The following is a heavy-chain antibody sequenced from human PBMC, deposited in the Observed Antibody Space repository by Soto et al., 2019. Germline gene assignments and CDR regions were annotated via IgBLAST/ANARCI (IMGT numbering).Heavy chain of an antibody. V-gene: IGHV3-23*01. J-gene: IGHJ4*02. CDR3: AKRIAAAGTHYYFDY. Sequence: GGSLRLSCAASGFTFSSSAMSWVRQAPGKGLEWVSGISGSGGSTYYADSVKGRFTISRDNSKNTLYLQMDSLRAEDTAVYYCAKRIAAAGTHYYFDYWGQGTLVTVSS. CDR2: ISGSGGST. D-gene: IGHD6-13*01. CDR1: GFTFSSSA.